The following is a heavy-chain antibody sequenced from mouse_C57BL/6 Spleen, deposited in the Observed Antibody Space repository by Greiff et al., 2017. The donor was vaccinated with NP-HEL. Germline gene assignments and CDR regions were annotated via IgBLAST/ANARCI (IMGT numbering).Heavy chain of an antibody. J-gene: IGHJ4*01. CDR3: ARREMVTTKDAMDY. CDR2: INPGSGGT. D-gene: IGHD2-2*01. Sequence: QVQLKESGAELVRPGTSVKVSCKASGYAFTNYLIEWVKQRPGQGLEWIGVINPGSGGTNYNEKFKGKATLTADKSSSTAYMQLSSLTSEDSAVYFCARREMVTTKDAMDYWGQGTSVTVSS. CDR1: GYAFTNYL. V-gene: IGHV1-54*01.